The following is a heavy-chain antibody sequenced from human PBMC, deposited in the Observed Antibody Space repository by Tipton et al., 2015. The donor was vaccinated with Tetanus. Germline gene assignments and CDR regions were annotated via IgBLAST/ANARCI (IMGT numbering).Heavy chain of an antibody. D-gene: IGHD5-18*01. V-gene: IGHV4-34*01. CDR3: ARHLTYTYTSRYFDY. CDR1: GASFSDYY. CDR2: INHSGST. J-gene: IGHJ4*02. Sequence: TLSLTCAVYGASFSDYYWSWIRQAPGKGLEWIGEINHSGSTNHNPSLKSRVTLSVDTSRNQFSLNLTSVTAADTAVYYCARHLTYTYTSRYFDYWGLGTLVTASS.